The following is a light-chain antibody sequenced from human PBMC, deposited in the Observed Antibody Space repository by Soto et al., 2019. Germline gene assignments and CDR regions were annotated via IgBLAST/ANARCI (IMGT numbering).Light chain of an antibody. CDR2: AAS. CDR3: LQFFNFPRA. Sequence: AIQITQSPSSLAGSVGDRLTITCRASQDIGNDLGWYPQKPGKAPKLLIYAASSLQSGFSSRFSGSGSGTEFTLTISSLQPEDFATYYCLQFFNFPRAFGQGTKVDIK. V-gene: IGKV1-6*02. J-gene: IGKJ1*01. CDR1: QDIGND.